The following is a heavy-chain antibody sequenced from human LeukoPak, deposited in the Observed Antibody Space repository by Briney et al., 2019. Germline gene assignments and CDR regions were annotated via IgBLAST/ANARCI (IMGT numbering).Heavy chain of an antibody. CDR2: IGSSGSTI. CDR3: ARFDFWSGYVPFDY. J-gene: IGHJ4*02. CDR1: GFTFSDYY. Sequence: GGSLRLSCAASGFTFSDYYMSWIRQAPGKGLEWVSYIGSSGSTIYYADSVKGRFTISRDNAKNSLYLQMNSLRAEDTAVYYCARFDFWSGYVPFDYWGQGTLVTVSS. D-gene: IGHD3-3*01. V-gene: IGHV3-11*04.